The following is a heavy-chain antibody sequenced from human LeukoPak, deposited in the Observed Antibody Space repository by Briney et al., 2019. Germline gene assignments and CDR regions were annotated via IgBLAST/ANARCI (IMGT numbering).Heavy chain of an antibody. D-gene: IGHD2-2*01. CDR3: ARGGCSSTSCYWKKNYFDF. CDR2: IYTSGST. J-gene: IGHJ4*02. Sequence: SETLSLTXTVSGASFSSYYWSWIRQPAGKGLEWIGHIYTSGSTNYNPSLKSRVTMSVDTSKNQFSLNLKSVTAADTAVYFCARGGCSSTSCYWKKNYFDFWGQGTLVTVSS. V-gene: IGHV4-4*07. CDR1: GASFSSYY.